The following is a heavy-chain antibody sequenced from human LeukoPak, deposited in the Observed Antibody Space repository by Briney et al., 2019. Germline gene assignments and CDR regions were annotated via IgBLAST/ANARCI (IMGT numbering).Heavy chain of an antibody. CDR2: IYYSGST. D-gene: IGHD6-25*01. J-gene: IGHJ6*03. Sequence: PSETLSLTYAVSGGSITNSYWWTWVRQSPGKGLEWVGEIYYSGSTNYNPYRKSQVTMTVDKSKHQFSLKLSSVAAADTAVYYCARDNRQRCYMDVWGKGTTVTVSS. CDR3: ARDNRQRCYMDV. CDR1: GGSITNSYW. V-gene: IGHV4-4*02.